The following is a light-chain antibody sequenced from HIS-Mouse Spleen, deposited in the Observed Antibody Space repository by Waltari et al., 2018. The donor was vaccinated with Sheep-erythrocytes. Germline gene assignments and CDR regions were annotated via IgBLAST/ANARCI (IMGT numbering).Light chain of an antibody. CDR1: SSDVCGYNY. CDR3: CSYAGSYNHV. J-gene: IGLJ1*01. Sequence: QSALTQPRSVSGSPGQSVTISCTGTSSDVCGYNYVSWYQQHPGKAPKLIIYDVSKPPSGVADRLSGSKSGDTACLTISGLQAEDEADYYCCSYAGSYNHVFATGTKVTVL. CDR2: DVS. V-gene: IGLV2-11*01.